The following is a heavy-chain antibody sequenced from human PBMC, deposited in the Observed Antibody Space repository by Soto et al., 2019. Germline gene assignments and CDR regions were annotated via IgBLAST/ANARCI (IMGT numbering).Heavy chain of an antibody. V-gene: IGHV1-18*01. Sequence: ASVKVSCKASGYTFTSYGISWVRQAPGQGLEWMGWISAYNGNTNYAQKLQGRVTMTTDTSTSTAYMELRSLRSDDTAVYYCARETQPAYYGSGMVWHNYYYYGMDVWGQGTTVTVSS. D-gene: IGHD3-10*01. CDR2: ISAYNGNT. CDR3: ARETQPAYYGSGMVWHNYYYYGMDV. J-gene: IGHJ6*02. CDR1: GYTFTSYG.